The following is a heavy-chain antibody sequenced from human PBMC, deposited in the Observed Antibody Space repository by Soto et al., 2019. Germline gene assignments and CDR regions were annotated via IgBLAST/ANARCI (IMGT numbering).Heavy chain of an antibody. CDR3: ATLYGDGDNGYFDY. CDR2: ISYDGSNK. J-gene: IGHJ4*02. V-gene: IGHV3-30*03. D-gene: IGHD3-10*01. CDR1: GFTLSSYG. Sequence: ESGGGVVQPGRSLRLSCAASGFTLSSYGMHWVRQAPGKGLEWVAVISYDGSNKYYADSVKGRFTISRDNSKNTLYLQMNSLRAEDTAVYYCATLYGDGDNGYFDYWGQGTLVTVSS.